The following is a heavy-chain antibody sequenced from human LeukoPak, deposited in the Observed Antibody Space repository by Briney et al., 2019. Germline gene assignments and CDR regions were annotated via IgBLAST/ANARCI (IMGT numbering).Heavy chain of an antibody. Sequence: PSETLSLTCTVSDGSVSSHYWSWIRQPPGKGLEWIGFIYASGVTNYHPALRSRLTISTDTSKDQVSLKLTSVTAADTAVYYCARRRSYMDVWGKGTKVIVSS. V-gene: IGHV4-4*09. CDR3: ARRRSYMDV. J-gene: IGHJ6*03. CDR1: DGSVSSHY. CDR2: IYASGVT.